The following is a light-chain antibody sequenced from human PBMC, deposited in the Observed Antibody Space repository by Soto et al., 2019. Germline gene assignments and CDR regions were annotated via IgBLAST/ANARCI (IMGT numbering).Light chain of an antibody. Sequence: SYELTQPPSVSVAPGQTARITCGGNNIESKSVHWYQQKPGQAPVLVLYNESDRPSGIPERFSGSNSGNTATLTISRVEAGDEADYYCQVWESTSAPLYVFASGTKLTVL. CDR2: NES. V-gene: IGLV3-21*02. J-gene: IGLJ1*01. CDR1: NIESKS. CDR3: QVWESTSAPLYV.